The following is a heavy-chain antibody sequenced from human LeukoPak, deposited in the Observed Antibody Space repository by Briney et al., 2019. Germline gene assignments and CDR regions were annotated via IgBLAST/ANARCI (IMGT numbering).Heavy chain of an antibody. CDR3: ARDYTIFGVVPEYYFDY. D-gene: IGHD3-3*01. CDR1: GYTFTGYY. Sequence: ASVKVPCKASGYTFTGYYMHWVRQAPGQGLEWMGWINPNSGGTNYAQKFQGRVTVTRDTSISTAYMELSRLRSDDTAVYYCARDYTIFGVVPEYYFDYWGQGTLVTVSS. V-gene: IGHV1-2*02. J-gene: IGHJ4*02. CDR2: INPNSGGT.